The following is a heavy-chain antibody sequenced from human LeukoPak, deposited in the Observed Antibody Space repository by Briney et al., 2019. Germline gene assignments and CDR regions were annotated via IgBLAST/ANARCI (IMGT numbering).Heavy chain of an antibody. V-gene: IGHV1-69*05. Sequence: SVKVSCKASGGTFSSYAISWVRQAPGQGLEWMGGIIPIFGTANYAQKFQGRVTITTDESTSTAYMELSSLRSEDTAVYYCARVTRYSWSGYYTSNYYYYMDVWGKGTTVTVSS. J-gene: IGHJ6*03. CDR2: IIPIFGTA. CDR3: ARVTRYSWSGYYTSNYYYYMDV. CDR1: GGTFSSYA. D-gene: IGHD3-3*01.